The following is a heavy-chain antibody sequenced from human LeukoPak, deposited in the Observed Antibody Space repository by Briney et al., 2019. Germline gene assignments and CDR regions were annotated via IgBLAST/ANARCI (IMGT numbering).Heavy chain of an antibody. CDR2: ISAYNGNT. V-gene: IGHV1-18*01. CDR1: GYTFTSYG. Sequence: VASVKVSCKASGYTFTSYGISWVRQAPGQGLEWMGWISAYNGNTNYAQKLQGRVTMTTDTSTSTAYMELRSLRSDDTAVYYCARDRCSGGSCYLDYWGQGTLVTVSS. J-gene: IGHJ4*02. CDR3: ARDRCSGGSCYLDY. D-gene: IGHD2-15*01.